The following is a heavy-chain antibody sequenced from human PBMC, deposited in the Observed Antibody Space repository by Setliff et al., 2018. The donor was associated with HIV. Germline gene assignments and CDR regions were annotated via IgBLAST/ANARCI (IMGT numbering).Heavy chain of an antibody. CDR2: IYYSGST. V-gene: IGHV4-31*03. Sequence: SETLSLTCTVSGGSINNDIYFWTWIRQRPGKGLEWIGYIYYSGSTHSNPSLKSRLTISVDTSSNQFSLKLNSVTAADTAIYYCGRSSRSSPFWFDYWGRGTLVTVSS. D-gene: IGHD6-6*01. CDR3: GRSSRSSPFWFDY. CDR1: GGSINNDIYF. J-gene: IGHJ4*01.